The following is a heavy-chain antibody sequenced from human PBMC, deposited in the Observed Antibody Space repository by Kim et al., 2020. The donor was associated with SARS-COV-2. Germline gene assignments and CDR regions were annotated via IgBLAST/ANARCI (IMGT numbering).Heavy chain of an antibody. Sequence: AYSGKGRFTISRDNSKDPLYLQMNSLRAEDTAVYYCAKSSRELPRDAFDIWGQGTMVTVSS. J-gene: IGHJ3*02. D-gene: IGHD1-26*01. CDR3: AKSSRELPRDAFDI. V-gene: IGHV3-23*01.